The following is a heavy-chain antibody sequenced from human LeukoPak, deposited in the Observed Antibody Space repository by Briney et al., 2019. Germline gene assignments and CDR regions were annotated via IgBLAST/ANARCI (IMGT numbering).Heavy chain of an antibody. CDR1: GYNFISYW. Sequence: GESLKISCKVSGYNFISYWIAWVRQMPGKGLEWMGTIYPGDSDTRYSPSFQGQVTISGDKSISTAYLQWSNLKASDSAIYYCARQASYGYTEFDYWGQGTLVTVSS. CDR3: ARQASYGYTEFDY. V-gene: IGHV5-51*01. J-gene: IGHJ4*02. D-gene: IGHD5-24*01. CDR2: IYPGDSDT.